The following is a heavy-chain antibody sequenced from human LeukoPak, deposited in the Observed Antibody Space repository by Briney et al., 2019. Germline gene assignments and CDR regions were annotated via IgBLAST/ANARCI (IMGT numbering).Heavy chain of an antibody. CDR2: INPNSGVT. J-gene: IGHJ5*02. CDR1: GYRITGYY. CDR3: ARGTGSSWFDP. V-gene: IGHV1-2*02. Sequence: ASVKVSCKASGYRITGYYMDWVRQAPGQGLAWMGWINPNSGVTKYAQKFQGRVTMSRDTSTNTAYMELSRLRSDDTAVYYCARGTGSSWFDPWGQGTLVTVSS. D-gene: IGHD3-10*01.